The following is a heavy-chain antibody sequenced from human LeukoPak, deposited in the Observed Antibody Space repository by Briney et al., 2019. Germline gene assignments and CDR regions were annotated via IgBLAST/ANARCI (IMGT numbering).Heavy chain of an antibody. V-gene: IGHV4-4*02. J-gene: IGHJ4*02. Sequence: PSETLSLTCAVSGGSISSSNWWSWVRQPPGKGLEWIGEIYHSGSTNYNPSLKSRVTISVDKSKNQFSLKLSSVTAADTAVYYCAREEDYGGNPIDYWGQGTLVTVSS. CDR3: AREEDYGGNPIDY. CDR1: GGSISSSNW. D-gene: IGHD4-23*01. CDR2: IYHSGST.